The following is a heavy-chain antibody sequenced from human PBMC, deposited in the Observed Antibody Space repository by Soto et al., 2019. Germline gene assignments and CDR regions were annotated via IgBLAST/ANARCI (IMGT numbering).Heavy chain of an antibody. Sequence: QLQLQESGSGLVKPSQTLSLTCAVSGGSISSGGYSWSWIRQPPGKGLEWSGYIYHSGSTYYNPSLKCRVTISVDRYKNQFTLKLSSVTAADTAVYYCPRAYSSIPPLGFDPWCQGTLVTVSS. V-gene: IGHV4-30-2*01. J-gene: IGHJ5*02. D-gene: IGHD6-13*01. CDR3: PRAYSSIPPLGFDP. CDR2: IYHSGST. CDR1: GGSISSGGYS.